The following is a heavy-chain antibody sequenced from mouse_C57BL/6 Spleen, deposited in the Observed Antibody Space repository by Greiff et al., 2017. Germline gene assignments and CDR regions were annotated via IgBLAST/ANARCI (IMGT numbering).Heavy chain of an antibody. V-gene: IGHV5-6*02. D-gene: IGHD2-5*01. J-gene: IGHJ1*03. CDR1: GFTFSSYG. CDR2: ISSGGSYT. Sequence: DVMLVESGGDLVKPGGSLKLSCAASGFTFSSYGMSWVRQTPDKRLEWVATISSGGSYTYYPDSVKGRFTISRDNAKNTLYLQMSSLKSEDTAMYYCARQAYYSNSWYFDVWGTGTTVTVSS. CDR3: ARQAYYSNSWYFDV.